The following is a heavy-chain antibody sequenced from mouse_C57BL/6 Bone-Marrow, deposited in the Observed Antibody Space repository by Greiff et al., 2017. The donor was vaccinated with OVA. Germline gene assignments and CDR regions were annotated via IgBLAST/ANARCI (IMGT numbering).Heavy chain of an antibody. CDR1: GYTFTDYE. Sequence: QVQLQQSGAELVRPGASVTLSCKASGYTFTDYEMHWVKQTPVHGLEWIGAIDPETGGTAYNQKFKGKAILTADKSSSTAYMELRSLTSEDSAVYYCTRSLRRAFDDWGQGTTLTVSS. CDR2: IDPETGGT. CDR3: TRSLRRAFDD. V-gene: IGHV1-15*01. D-gene: IGHD1-2*01. J-gene: IGHJ2*01.